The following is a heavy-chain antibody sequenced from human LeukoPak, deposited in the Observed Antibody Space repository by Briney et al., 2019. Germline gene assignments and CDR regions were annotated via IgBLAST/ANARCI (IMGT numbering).Heavy chain of an antibody. J-gene: IGHJ4*02. V-gene: IGHV3-21*01. D-gene: IGHD3-22*01. CDR3: ASDFSTRETYYYDSSGYYHDY. Sequence: GGSLRLSCAASGFTFSSYSMNWVRQAPGKGLEWVSSISSSSSYIYYADSVKGRFTISRDNAKNSLYLQMNSLRAEDTAVYYCASDFSTRETYYYDSSGYYHDYWGQGTLVTVSS. CDR2: ISSSSSYI. CDR1: GFTFSSYS.